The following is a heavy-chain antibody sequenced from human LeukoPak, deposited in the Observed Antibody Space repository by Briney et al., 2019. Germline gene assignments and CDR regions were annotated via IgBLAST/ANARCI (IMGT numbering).Heavy chain of an antibody. D-gene: IGHD3-10*01. CDR2: IYYSGST. CDR1: GGSISSSSYY. J-gene: IGHJ5*02. Sequence: PSETLSLTCTVSGGSISSSSYYWGWIRQPPGKGLEWIGSIYYSGSTYYNPSLKSRVTISVDTSKNQFSLKLSSVTAADTAVYYCARHKLVITMVRGVLYNWFDPWGQGTLVTVSS. V-gene: IGHV4-39*01. CDR3: ARHKLVITMVRGVLYNWFDP.